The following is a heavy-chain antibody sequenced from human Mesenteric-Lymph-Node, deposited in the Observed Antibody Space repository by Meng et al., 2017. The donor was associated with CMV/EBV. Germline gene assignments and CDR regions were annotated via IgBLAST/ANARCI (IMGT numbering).Heavy chain of an antibody. D-gene: IGHD3-22*01. V-gene: IGHV4-30-2*01. CDR1: GDSISSGYS. CDR2: VYHSGST. Sequence: SGDSISSGYSWSWSRQPPGKGLEWIGYVYHSGSTSYNPSLKSRVTISVDRPKNQFSLKLTSVNAADTAVYYCARMNYYDSSGYYFDYWGQGTLVTVSS. J-gene: IGHJ4*02. CDR3: ARMNYYDSSGYYFDY.